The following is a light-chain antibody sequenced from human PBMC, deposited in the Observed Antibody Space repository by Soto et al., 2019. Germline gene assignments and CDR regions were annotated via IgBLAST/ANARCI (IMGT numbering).Light chain of an antibody. J-gene: IGKJ4*01. V-gene: IGKV3-15*01. CDR1: QSVSSS. CDR2: RAS. Sequence: EIVMTQSPATLSVSPGERATLSCRASQSVSSSLAWYQQKPGQAPRLLIYRASTRATGIPGRFSGGGSGTEFTLTISSLQSEDFALYYCQQYDNWPLTFGGGTKVEIK. CDR3: QQYDNWPLT.